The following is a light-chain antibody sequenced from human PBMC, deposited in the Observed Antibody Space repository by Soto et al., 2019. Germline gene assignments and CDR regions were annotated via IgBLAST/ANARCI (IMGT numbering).Light chain of an antibody. CDR1: SSDVGGYNY. J-gene: IGLJ2*01. CDR2: DVN. Sequence: QSALTQPRSVSGSPGQSVTISCTGTSSDVGGYNYVSWYQHHPGKAPKLMIYDVNKRPSGVPDRFSGSKSGNTASLTISGLQAEDEAEYYCSSYAGSYTLMVFGGGTKVTVL. V-gene: IGLV2-11*01. CDR3: SSYAGSYTLMV.